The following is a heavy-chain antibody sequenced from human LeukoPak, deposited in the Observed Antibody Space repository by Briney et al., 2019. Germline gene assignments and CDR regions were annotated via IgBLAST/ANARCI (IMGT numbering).Heavy chain of an antibody. D-gene: IGHD5-12*01. V-gene: IGHV3-23*01. CDR1: GFTFSSYA. CDR3: AKVGWALVAAAFDI. Sequence: GGSLTLSCAASGFTFSSYAMSWVRQAPGKGLEWVSAISGSGGSTYYADSVKGRFTISRDNSKNTLYLQMNNLRAEDTAVYYCAKVGWALVAAAFDIWGQGTMVTVPS. J-gene: IGHJ3*02. CDR2: ISGSGGST.